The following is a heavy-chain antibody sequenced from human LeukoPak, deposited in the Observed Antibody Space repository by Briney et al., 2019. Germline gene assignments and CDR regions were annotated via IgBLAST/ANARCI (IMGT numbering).Heavy chain of an antibody. CDR3: ARVTPPYSSSWYYYGLGYYYYYMDV. V-gene: IGHV1-8*01. J-gene: IGHJ6*03. CDR2: MKPNSGNT. Sequence: ASVQVSCKASGYTFTSYDINWVRQATGQGLEWMGWMKPNSGNTGYAQKFQGRVTMTRNTSITTAYMELSSLRSEDTAVYYCARVTPPYSSSWYYYGLGYYYYYMDVWGKGTTVTVSS. D-gene: IGHD6-13*01. CDR1: GYTFTSYD.